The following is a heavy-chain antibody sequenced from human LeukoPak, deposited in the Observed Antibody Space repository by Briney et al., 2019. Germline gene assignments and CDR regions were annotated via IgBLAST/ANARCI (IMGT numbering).Heavy chain of an antibody. D-gene: IGHD6-13*01. CDR2: INPNSGGT. Sequence: SVKVSCKASGYTFTGYYMHWVRQAPGQGLEWMGRINPNSGGTNYAQKFQGRVTMTRDTSISTAYMELSRLRSDDTAVYYCARGRAAAGLFDYWGQGTLVTVSS. CDR1: GYTFTGYY. CDR3: ARGRAAAGLFDY. V-gene: IGHV1-2*06. J-gene: IGHJ4*02.